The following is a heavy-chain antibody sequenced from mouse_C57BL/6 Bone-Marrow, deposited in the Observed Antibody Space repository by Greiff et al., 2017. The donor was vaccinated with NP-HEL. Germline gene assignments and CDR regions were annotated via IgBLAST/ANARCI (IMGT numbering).Heavy chain of an antibody. D-gene: IGHD4-1*01. CDR1: GYTFTSYG. J-gene: IGHJ3*01. V-gene: IGHV1-81*01. Sequence: LVESGAELARPGASVKLSCTASGYTFTSYGISWVKQRTGQGLEWIGEIFPRSGNTYYNEKLKGQATLTADKSTSTGYMELHSLTSEDTAVYFCARDWDWFAFWGQGTLVTVSA. CDR3: ARDWDWFAF. CDR2: IFPRSGNT.